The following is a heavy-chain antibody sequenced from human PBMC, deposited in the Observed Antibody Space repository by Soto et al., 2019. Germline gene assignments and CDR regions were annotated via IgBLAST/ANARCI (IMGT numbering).Heavy chain of an antibody. Sequence: SETLSLTCTVSGGSISSGDYYWSWIRQPPGKGLEWIGYIYYSGSTYYNPSLRSRVTISVDTSKHQFSLKLISVTAADTAVYYCARAPGIQNNGWDPGGQGTLVTVSS. D-gene: IGHD5-18*01. CDR2: IYYSGST. CDR3: ARAPGIQNNGWDP. CDR1: GGSISSGDYY. J-gene: IGHJ5*02. V-gene: IGHV4-30-4*01.